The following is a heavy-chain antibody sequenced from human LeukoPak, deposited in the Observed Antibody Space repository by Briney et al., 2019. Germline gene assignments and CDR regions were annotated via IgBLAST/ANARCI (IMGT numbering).Heavy chain of an antibody. J-gene: IGHJ6*03. CDR3: ARVGGTYYDFWSGCRRSYCEYYMDV. CDR2: IIPIFGTA. D-gene: IGHD3-3*01. CDR1: GGTFSSYA. Sequence: ASVKVSCKASGGTFSSYAISWVRQAPGQGLEWMGGIIPIFGTANYAQKFQGRVTITADKSTSTAYMELSSLRSEDTAVYYCARVGGTYYDFWSGCRRSYCEYYMDVWGKGTTVTVSS. V-gene: IGHV1-69*06.